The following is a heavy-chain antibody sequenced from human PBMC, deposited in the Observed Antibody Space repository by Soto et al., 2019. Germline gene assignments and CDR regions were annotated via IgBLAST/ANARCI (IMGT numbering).Heavy chain of an antibody. J-gene: IGHJ4*02. Sequence: EVQLVESGGGLVQPGRSLRLSCAASGFTFDDYAMHWVRQAPGKGLEWVSGISWNSGSIGYADSVKGRFTISRDNAKNYLYLQMNSLRAEDTALYYCAKDSTGYSSSWSDYWGQGTLVTVSS. CDR1: GFTFDDYA. CDR3: AKDSTGYSSSWSDY. V-gene: IGHV3-9*01. D-gene: IGHD6-13*01. CDR2: ISWNSGSI.